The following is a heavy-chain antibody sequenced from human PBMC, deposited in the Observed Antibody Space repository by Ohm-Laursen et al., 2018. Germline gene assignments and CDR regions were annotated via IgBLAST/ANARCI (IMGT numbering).Heavy chain of an antibody. CDR2: ISSSGNT. V-gene: IGHV4-4*07. D-gene: IGHD3-22*01. J-gene: IGHJ4*02. CDR1: GGSVSTYY. Sequence: SDTLSLTCTVSGGSVSTYYWNWIRQPAGKGLEWIRRISSSGNTNYNPSLKSRVTMSVDTSKNQFSLKLSSSTDADTAVYYCAREGKSDDSTGYFLGYWGPGTLVTVSS. CDR3: AREGKSDDSTGYFLGY.